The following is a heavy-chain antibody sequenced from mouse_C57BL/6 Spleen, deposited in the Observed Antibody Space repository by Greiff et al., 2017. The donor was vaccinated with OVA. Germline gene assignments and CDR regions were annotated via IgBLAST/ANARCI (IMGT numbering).Heavy chain of an antibody. J-gene: IGHJ2*01. CDR3: ARGTYGSSPYFDY. CDR1: GYSITSGYY. D-gene: IGHD1-1*01. CDR2: ISYDGSN. V-gene: IGHV3-6*01. Sequence: EVKLQESGPGLVKPSQSLSLTCSVTGYSITSGYYWNWIRQFPGNKLEWMGYISYDGSNNYNPSLKNRISITRDTSKNQFFLKLNSVTTEDTATYYCARGTYGSSPYFDYWGQGTTLTVSS.